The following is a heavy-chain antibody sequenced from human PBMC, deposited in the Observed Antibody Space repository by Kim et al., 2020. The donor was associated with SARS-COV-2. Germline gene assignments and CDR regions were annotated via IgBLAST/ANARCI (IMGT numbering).Heavy chain of an antibody. Sequence: GGSLRLSCAASGFTFSSYSMNWVRQAPGKGLEWVSSISSSSSYIYYADSVKGRFTISRDNAKNSLYLQMNSLRAEDTAVYYCARDLPSIAVAGTDYYYGMDVWGQGTTVTVSS. CDR2: ISSSSSYI. J-gene: IGHJ6*02. CDR1: GFTFSSYS. V-gene: IGHV3-21*01. CDR3: ARDLPSIAVAGTDYYYGMDV. D-gene: IGHD6-19*01.